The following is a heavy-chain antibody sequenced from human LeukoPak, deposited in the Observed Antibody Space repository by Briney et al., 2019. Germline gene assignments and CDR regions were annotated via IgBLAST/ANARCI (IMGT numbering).Heavy chain of an antibody. CDR1: GYSFTRYG. V-gene: IGHV1-18*01. J-gene: IGHJ6*03. Sequence: GASVKVSCKASGYSFTRYGISWVRQAPGQAPEWMGWISPYNGNTKYAQKLQGRVTMTTDTSTSTANMEPRSLRSDDTAVYYCAREGTKLPWFGELRITRYYYYYMDVWGKGTTVTVSS. CDR3: AREGTKLPWFGELRITRYYYYYMDV. D-gene: IGHD3-10*01. CDR2: ISPYNGNT.